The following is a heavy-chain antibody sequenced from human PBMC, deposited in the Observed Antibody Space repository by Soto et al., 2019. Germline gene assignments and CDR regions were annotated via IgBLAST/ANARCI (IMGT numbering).Heavy chain of an antibody. D-gene: IGHD3-22*01. CDR3: ARDQLYYNDISGRPLNAFDV. CDR1: GFTFRNYG. Sequence: LRLSCAASGFTFRNYGMNWVRQAPGKGLEWVSYIGLGSSTKYYADSVEGRFTISRDNAKNSLYLQMNSLRAEDTAVYYCARDQLYYNDISGRPLNAFDVWGQGTMVTVSS. CDR2: IGLGSSTK. J-gene: IGHJ3*01. V-gene: IGHV3-48*01.